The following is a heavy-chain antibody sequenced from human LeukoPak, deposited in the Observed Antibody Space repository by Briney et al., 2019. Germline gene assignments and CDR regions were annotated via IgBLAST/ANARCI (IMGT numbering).Heavy chain of an antibody. J-gene: IGHJ4*02. CDR3: ARPHYDILTGYYTDYFDY. D-gene: IGHD3-9*01. V-gene: IGHV4-39*01. Sequence: SETLSLTCTVSGGSISSSIYYWGWIRQPPGKGLERIGSIYYSGSTYYNPSLKSRVTISVDTSKNQFSLKLSSVTAADTAVYYCARPHYDILTGYYTDYFDYWGQGTLVTVSS. CDR1: GGSISSSIYY. CDR2: IYYSGST.